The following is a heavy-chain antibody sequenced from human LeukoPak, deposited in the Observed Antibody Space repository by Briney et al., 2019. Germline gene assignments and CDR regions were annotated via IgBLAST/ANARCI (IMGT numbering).Heavy chain of an antibody. Sequence: GSLRLSCAASGFTFSSYEMNWVRQAPGKGLEWVSSISSSSSYIYYADSVKGRFTISRDNAKNSLYLQMNSLRAEDTAVYYCARDRWFDPWGQGTLVTVSS. J-gene: IGHJ5*02. V-gene: IGHV3-21*01. CDR3: ARDRWFDP. CDR2: ISSSSSYI. CDR1: GFTFSSYE.